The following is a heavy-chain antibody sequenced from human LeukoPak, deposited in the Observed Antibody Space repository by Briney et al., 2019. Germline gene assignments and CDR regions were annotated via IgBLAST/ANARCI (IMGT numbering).Heavy chain of an antibody. CDR1: GGSISSSNW. Sequence: SGTLSLTCAVSGGSISSSNWWSWVRQSPGKGLEWIGEIYHSGSTNYNPSLKSRVTISVDKSKNQFSLKLSSVTAADTAVYYCARASSLAAAGTRAFDIWGQGTMVTVSS. V-gene: IGHV4-4*02. J-gene: IGHJ3*02. CDR2: IYHSGST. CDR3: ARASSLAAAGTRAFDI. D-gene: IGHD6-13*01.